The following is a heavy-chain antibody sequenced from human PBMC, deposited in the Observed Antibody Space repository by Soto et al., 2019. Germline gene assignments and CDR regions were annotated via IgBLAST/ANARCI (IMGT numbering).Heavy chain of an antibody. CDR2: TDPSSTYI. CDR1: GLTLANYA. J-gene: IGHJ4*02. Sequence: GGSLRLSCTASGLTLANYAMTWVRQGPGKGLEWVASTDPSSTYIYYADSVKGRFTISRDNAKKSLYLQMNSLRAEDTAVYYCARERGSSYGLFDHWGQGTLVTVSS. V-gene: IGHV3-21*01. D-gene: IGHD5-18*01. CDR3: ARERGSSYGLFDH.